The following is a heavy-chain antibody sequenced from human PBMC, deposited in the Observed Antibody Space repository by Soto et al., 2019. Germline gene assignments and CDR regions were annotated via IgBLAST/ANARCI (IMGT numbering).Heavy chain of an antibody. J-gene: IGHJ5*02. Sequence: GESLKISCTGSGYAFTSSWIAWVRQMPGKGLEWMGIIYPGDSATRYSPSFQGQVTISADKSITTAYLQWSSLKAPDTAMYYCARGYCTTTICDPWFDPWGQGTLVTVST. V-gene: IGHV5-51*01. D-gene: IGHD2-2*01. CDR2: IYPGDSAT. CDR1: GYAFTSSW. CDR3: ARGYCTTTICDPWFDP.